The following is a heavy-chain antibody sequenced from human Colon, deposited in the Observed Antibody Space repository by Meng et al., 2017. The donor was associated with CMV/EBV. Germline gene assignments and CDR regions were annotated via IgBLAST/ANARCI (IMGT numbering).Heavy chain of an antibody. V-gene: IGHV4-34*01. CDR2: IHPGGWT. D-gene: IGHD5-24*01. CDR3: VRAMNEEIN. Sequence: LSLTCAVDGGSFSGFHCNWIRQPPGKGLEWIGEIHPGGWTNYNPSLKSRVTMSIDTSKNQFSLKVNSVTAADTAVYFCVRAMNEEINWGQGTLVTVSS. CDR1: GGSFSGFH. J-gene: IGHJ4*02.